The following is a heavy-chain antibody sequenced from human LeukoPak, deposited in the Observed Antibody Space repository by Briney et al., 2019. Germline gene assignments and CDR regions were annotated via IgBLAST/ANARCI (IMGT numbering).Heavy chain of an antibody. CDR1: GYTFTGYY. Sequence: GASVKVSCKASGYTFTGYYMHWVRQAPGQGLEWMGWINPNSGGTNYAQKFQGWVTMTRDTSISTAYTELSRLRSDDTAVYYCARDASQYYYDPGVSWFDPWGQGTLVTVSS. CDR2: INPNSGGT. J-gene: IGHJ5*02. V-gene: IGHV1-2*04. D-gene: IGHD3-22*01. CDR3: ARDASQYYYDPGVSWFDP.